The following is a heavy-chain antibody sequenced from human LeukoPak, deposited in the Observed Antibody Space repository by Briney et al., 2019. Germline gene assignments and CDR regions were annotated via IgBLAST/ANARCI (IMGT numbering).Heavy chain of an antibody. D-gene: IGHD1-1*01. CDR2: IYDSGST. CDR1: GGSISSGGYS. CDR3: AREARGGTTDWFDP. Sequence: SETLSLTCAVSGGSISSGGYSWSWIRQPPGKGLEWIGYIYDSGSTYYNPSLKSRVTISVDTSKNQFSLKLSSVTAADTAVYYCAREARGGTTDWFDPWGQGTLVTVSS. J-gene: IGHJ5*02. V-gene: IGHV4-30-2*01.